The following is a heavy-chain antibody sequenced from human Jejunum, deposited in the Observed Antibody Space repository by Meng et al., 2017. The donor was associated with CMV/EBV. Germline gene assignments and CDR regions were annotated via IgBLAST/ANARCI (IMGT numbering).Heavy chain of an antibody. D-gene: IGHD5-18*01. Sequence: EWRLVAAGGGLVMPGGALRRSRADSAFTFSSYWMHWVRQAPGKGLVWVSRINNDGSSTSYADSVKGRFTISRDNAKNTLYLQMNSLRAEDTAVYYCARDGTDMMPLDYWGQGTLVTVSS. CDR1: AFTFSSYW. J-gene: IGHJ4*02. CDR3: ARDGTDMMPLDY. CDR2: INNDGSST. V-gene: IGHV3-74*01.